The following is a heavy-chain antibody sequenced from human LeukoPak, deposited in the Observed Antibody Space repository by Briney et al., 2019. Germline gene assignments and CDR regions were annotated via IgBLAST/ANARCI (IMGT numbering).Heavy chain of an antibody. CDR1: GYTFTGYY. CDR2: INPNSGGT. D-gene: IGHD6-19*01. V-gene: IGHV1-2*04. CDR3: ARDKRSSSGSFDI. Sequence: GASVKVSCKASGYTFTGYYMHWVRQAPGQGLEWMGWINPNSGGTNYAQKFQGWVTMTRDTSISTAYMELSRLRSDDTAVYYCARDKRSSSGSFDIWGQGTMVTVSS. J-gene: IGHJ3*02.